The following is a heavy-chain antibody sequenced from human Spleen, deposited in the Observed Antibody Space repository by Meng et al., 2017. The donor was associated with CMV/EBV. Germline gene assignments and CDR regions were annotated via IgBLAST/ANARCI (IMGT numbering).Heavy chain of an antibody. D-gene: IGHD2-2*01. CDR3: AKPTPYCSSTACWFDY. Sequence: ETLSLTCAASGFTFSRYAMTWVRQAPGKGLEWVSTVYSGGGTTYYADSVKGRFAISRDNSKSTLYLQMNGLRAEDTAVYYCAKPTPYCSSTACWFDYWGQGTLVTVSS. CDR2: VYSGGGTT. CDR1: GFTFSRYA. V-gene: IGHV3-23*03. J-gene: IGHJ5*01.